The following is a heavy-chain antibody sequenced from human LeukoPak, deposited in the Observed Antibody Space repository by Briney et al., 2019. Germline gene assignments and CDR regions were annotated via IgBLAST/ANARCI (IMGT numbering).Heavy chain of an antibody. Sequence: VASVGVSCKASGYTFTSYDINWVRQATGQGLEWMGWMNPNSGNTGYAQKFQGRVTMTRNTSISTAYMELSSLRSEDTAVYYCARGPLDSSSTFDYWGQGTLVTVSS. J-gene: IGHJ4*02. CDR2: MNPNSGNT. CDR1: GYTFTSYD. CDR3: ARGPLDSSSTFDY. V-gene: IGHV1-8*01. D-gene: IGHD6-6*01.